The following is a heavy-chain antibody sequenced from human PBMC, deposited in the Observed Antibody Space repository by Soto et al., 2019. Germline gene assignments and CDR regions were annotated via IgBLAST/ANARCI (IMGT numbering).Heavy chain of an antibody. CDR3: ARDVIAAAGIPLDY. V-gene: IGHV3-48*03. Sequence: GGSLGLSCAASGFTFSSYEMNWVRQAPGKGREWGSYISSSGSTIYYADSVKGRFTISRDNAKTSLYLQINSLRAEDTAVYYCARDVIAAAGIPLDYWGQGTLVTVSS. J-gene: IGHJ4*02. CDR2: ISSSGSTI. CDR1: GFTFSSYE. D-gene: IGHD6-13*01.